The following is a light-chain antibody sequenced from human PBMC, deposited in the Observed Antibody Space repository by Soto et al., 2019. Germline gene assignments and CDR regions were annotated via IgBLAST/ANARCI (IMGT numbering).Light chain of an antibody. V-gene: IGKV4-1*01. J-gene: IGKJ4*01. CDR1: QSVLYSSNNKNY. CDR2: WAS. CDR3: QQYYSTPLT. Sequence: DIVMTQSPESLAVSLGERATLNCKSSQSVLYSSNNKNYLAWYQQKPGQPPKLLIYWASTRESGVPDRFSGSGSGTDFTLTISSLQAEDVAVYYCQQYYSTPLTFGGGTKVDIK.